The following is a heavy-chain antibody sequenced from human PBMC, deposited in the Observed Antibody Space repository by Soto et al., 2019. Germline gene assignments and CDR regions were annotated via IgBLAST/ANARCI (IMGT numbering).Heavy chain of an antibody. J-gene: IGHJ5*02. Sequence: GGSLRLSCAASGFSFSHYAMHWVRQPPGKGLGWVALISYDGENQYFTDSVRGRFTISRDNSKTAVYLEMNNLRLDDTATYYCVSPHSESSNAFDLWGQGALVTVSS. CDR3: VSPHSESSNAFDL. D-gene: IGHD3-10*01. V-gene: IGHV3-30*04. CDR1: GFSFSHYA. CDR2: ISYDGENQ.